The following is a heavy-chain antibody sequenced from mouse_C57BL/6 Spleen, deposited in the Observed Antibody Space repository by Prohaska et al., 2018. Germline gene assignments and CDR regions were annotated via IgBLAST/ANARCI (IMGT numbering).Heavy chain of an antibody. J-gene: IGHJ2*01. CDR1: GYTFTDYN. V-gene: IGHV1-22*01. Sequence: PGASVQMSCKASGYTFTDYNMHWVKQSHGKSLEWIGYINPNNGGTSYNQKFKGKATLTVNKSSSTAYMELRSLTSEDSAVYYCARGGLRPEYWGQGTTLTVS. CDR3: ARGGLRPEY. D-gene: IGHD2-2*01. CDR2: INPNNGGT.